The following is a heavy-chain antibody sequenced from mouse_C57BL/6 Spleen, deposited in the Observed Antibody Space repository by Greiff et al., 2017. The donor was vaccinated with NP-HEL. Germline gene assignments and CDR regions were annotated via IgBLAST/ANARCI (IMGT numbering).Heavy chain of an antibody. J-gene: IGHJ4*01. CDR3: ARRAYDNYAMDY. Sequence: QVQLQQPGAELVKPGASVKLSCKASGYTFTSYWMQWVKQRPGQGLEWIGEIDPSDSYTNYNQKFKGKATLTVDTSSSTAYMQLSSLTSEDSAVDNCARRAYDNYAMDYWGQGTSVTVSS. CDR1: GYTFTSYW. V-gene: IGHV1-50*01. CDR2: IDPSDSYT. D-gene: IGHD2-3*01.